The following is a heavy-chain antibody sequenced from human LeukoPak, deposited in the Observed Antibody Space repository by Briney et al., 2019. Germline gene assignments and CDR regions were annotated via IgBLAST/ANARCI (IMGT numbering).Heavy chain of an antibody. J-gene: IGHJ4*02. V-gene: IGHV1-18*01. Sequence: AAVKVSCKASGYTFTSYGISWGRQAPGQGLEWMGWISAYNGNTNYAQKLQGRVTMTTDTSTSTAYMELRSLRSDDTAVYYCARTRGRYDSSGQSDYWGQGTLVTVSS. D-gene: IGHD3-22*01. CDR1: GYTFTSYG. CDR2: ISAYNGNT. CDR3: ARTRGRYDSSGQSDY.